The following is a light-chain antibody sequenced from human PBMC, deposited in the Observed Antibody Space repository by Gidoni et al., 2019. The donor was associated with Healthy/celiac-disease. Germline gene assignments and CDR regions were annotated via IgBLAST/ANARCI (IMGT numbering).Light chain of an antibody. Sequence: EIVLTQSPGTLSLSPGERATLSCRASESVTSSYLAWYQQKAGQAPRLLFYGASSRATGIPDRFSGSGSGTDFTLTISRLEPEDFAVYYCQQYGSSPRTFXQXTKVEIK. J-gene: IGKJ1*01. V-gene: IGKV3-20*01. CDR1: ESVTSSY. CDR3: QQYGSSPRT. CDR2: GAS.